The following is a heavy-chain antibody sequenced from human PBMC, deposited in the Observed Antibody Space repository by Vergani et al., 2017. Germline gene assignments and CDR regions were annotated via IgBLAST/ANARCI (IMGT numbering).Heavy chain of an antibody. Sequence: EVQLVQSGAEVKKPGATMKISCKVSGYTFTDHYMHWVKQAPRKGLEWMGLVDPEDGETIYAEKFKGRVTIAADTSTDTAHLELSSLRSGDTAVYYCATPQTVTTGGMEVWGQGTTVIVSS. V-gene: IGHV1-69-2*01. D-gene: IGHD4-17*01. CDR1: GYTFTDHY. J-gene: IGHJ6*02. CDR3: ATPQTVTTGGMEV. CDR2: VDPEDGET.